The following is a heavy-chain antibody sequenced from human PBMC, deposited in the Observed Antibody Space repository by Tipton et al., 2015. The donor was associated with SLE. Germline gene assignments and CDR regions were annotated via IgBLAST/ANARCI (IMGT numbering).Heavy chain of an antibody. CDR2: INSDGSTT. V-gene: IGHV3-74*01. Sequence: GSLRLSCAASGFTFSSHWMHWVRQAPGKGPVWVSRINSDGSTTNYADSVKGRFTISRDNAESTLYLQMNSLRAEDTAVYYCTRVESTSWAFDVWGQGTIVTVSS. J-gene: IGHJ3*01. CDR3: TRVESTSWAFDV. CDR1: GFTFSSHW. D-gene: IGHD2/OR15-2a*01.